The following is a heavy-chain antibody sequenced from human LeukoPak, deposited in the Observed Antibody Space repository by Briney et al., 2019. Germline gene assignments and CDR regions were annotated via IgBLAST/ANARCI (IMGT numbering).Heavy chain of an antibody. CDR1: GGTFSSCA. Sequence: ASVKASCKASGGTFSSCAISWVRQAPGQGLEWMGWISVYNGNTNYAEKLQGRVTMTTDTSTSTAYMELRSLRSDDTAVYYCAREVDYYGSGLDYWGQGTLVTVSS. V-gene: IGHV1-18*01. CDR3: AREVDYYGSGLDY. CDR2: ISVYNGNT. J-gene: IGHJ4*02. D-gene: IGHD3-10*01.